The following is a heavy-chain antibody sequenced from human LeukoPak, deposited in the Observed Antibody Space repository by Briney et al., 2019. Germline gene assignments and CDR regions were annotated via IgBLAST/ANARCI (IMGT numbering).Heavy chain of an antibody. Sequence: GGSLRLSCAASGFTFDDYAMHWVRQAPVKGLEWVSGISWNSDSIGYADSVKGRFTISRDNAKNSLYLQMNSLRAEDMALYYCAKSRGYCSSTSCSLHDAFDIWGQGTMVTVSS. CDR2: ISWNSDSI. CDR1: GFTFDDYA. J-gene: IGHJ3*02. V-gene: IGHV3-9*03. CDR3: AKSRGYCSSTSCSLHDAFDI. D-gene: IGHD2-2*03.